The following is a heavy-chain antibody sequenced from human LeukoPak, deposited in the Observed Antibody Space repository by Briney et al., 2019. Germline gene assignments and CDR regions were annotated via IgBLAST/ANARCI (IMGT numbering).Heavy chain of an antibody. Sequence: ASVKVSCKASGYTFTSYGISWVRQAPGQGLEWMGWISAYNGNTNYAQKLQGRVTMTTDTSTSTAYMELRSLRSDDTAVYYCARDEPPYRGDTNCCAFDSWGQGTLVTVSS. CDR1: GYTFTSYG. CDR3: ARDEPPYRGDTNCCAFDS. CDR2: ISAYNGNT. D-gene: IGHD2-21*01. V-gene: IGHV1-18*01. J-gene: IGHJ4*02.